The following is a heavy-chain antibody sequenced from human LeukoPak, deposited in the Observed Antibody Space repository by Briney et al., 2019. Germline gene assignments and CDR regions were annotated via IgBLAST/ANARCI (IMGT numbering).Heavy chain of an antibody. V-gene: IGHV3-23*01. CDR1: GFTFSTYN. D-gene: IGHD6-13*01. CDR3: AFLSPGYSSSWRDDY. Sequence: GGSLRLSCAASGFTFSTYNMNWVRQAPGKGLEWVSGITGSGGSTYYADSVKGRFTISRDNSKNTLYLQMNSLRAEDTAVYYCAFLSPGYSSSWRDDYWGQGTLVTVSS. J-gene: IGHJ4*02. CDR2: ITGSGGST.